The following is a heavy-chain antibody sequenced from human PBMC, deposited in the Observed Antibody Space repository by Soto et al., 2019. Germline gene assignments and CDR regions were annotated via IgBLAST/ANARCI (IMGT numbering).Heavy chain of an antibody. Sequence: SETLSLTCTVSGGSISSGGYYWSWIRQHPGKGLEWIGYIYYSGSTYYNPSLKSRVTISVDTSKNQFSLKLSSVTAADTAVYYCARVGVTGTTPAFDIWGQGTMVTVSS. V-gene: IGHV4-31*03. CDR1: GGSISSGGYY. J-gene: IGHJ3*02. CDR3: ARVGVTGTTPAFDI. CDR2: IYYSGST. D-gene: IGHD1-7*01.